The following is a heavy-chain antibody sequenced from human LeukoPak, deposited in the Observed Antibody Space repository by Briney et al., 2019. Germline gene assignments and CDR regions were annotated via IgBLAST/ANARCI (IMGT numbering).Heavy chain of an antibody. Sequence: ASVKVSCKASGYTFTGYYMHWVRQAPGQGLEWMGRINPNSGGTNYAQKFQGRVTMTRVTSITTAYMELSGLTSDDTAVYYCARDLSSTSNWEFDFWGRGTLVTVSS. CDR1: GYTFTGYY. J-gene: IGHJ4*02. CDR3: ARDLSSTSNWEFDF. CDR2: INPNSGGT. V-gene: IGHV1-2*06. D-gene: IGHD1-1*01.